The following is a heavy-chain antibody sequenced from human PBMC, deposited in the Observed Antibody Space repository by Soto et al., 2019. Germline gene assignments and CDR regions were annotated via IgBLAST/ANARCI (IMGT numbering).Heavy chain of an antibody. D-gene: IGHD2-2*01. V-gene: IGHV1-18*01. CDR2: ISPYSGYT. Sequence: GASVKVSCKGFGYSFMKYGINWVRHAPGQGLEWVGWISPYSGYTHSAQKFHGRLTLTTDTAASTAYMELRILRSADTALYYCAREASVLIPAAQPSRFDSWGQGTLVTVSS. CDR3: AREASVLIPAAQPSRFDS. J-gene: IGHJ4*02. CDR1: GYSFMKYG.